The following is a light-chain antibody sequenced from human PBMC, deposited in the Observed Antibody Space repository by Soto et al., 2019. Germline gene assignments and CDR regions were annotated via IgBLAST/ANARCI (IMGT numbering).Light chain of an antibody. Sequence: DIPVTQSQSTLSASVGDRVTITCRASQSVSGWLAWYQQKPGKAPKLLIYDGSSLERGVPSSFSGSGSGTEFTLTISSLQPDDFATYYCQQYNTYPWTFGQGTMVDIK. V-gene: IGKV1-5*01. CDR1: QSVSGW. CDR2: DGS. J-gene: IGKJ1*01. CDR3: QQYNTYPWT.